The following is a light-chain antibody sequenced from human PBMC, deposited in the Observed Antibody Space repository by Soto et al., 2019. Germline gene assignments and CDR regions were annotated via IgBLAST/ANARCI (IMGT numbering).Light chain of an antibody. CDR2: DAS. CDR1: QSISSY. J-gene: IGKJ3*01. Sequence: EVVLTQSPATLSLSPGERATLSCRASQSISSYLAWFQQNPGQAPRLLMYDASNRATGIPARFSGSGSGTDLTLTISSREHEDLAVYYCQHGNNWPPGFSLGPGTTVDIK. CDR3: QHGNNWPPGFS. V-gene: IGKV3-11*01.